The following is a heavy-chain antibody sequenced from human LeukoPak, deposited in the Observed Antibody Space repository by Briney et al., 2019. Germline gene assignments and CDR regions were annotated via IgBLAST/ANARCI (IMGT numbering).Heavy chain of an antibody. V-gene: IGHV4-59*01. CDR1: GGSISSYY. J-gene: IGHJ4*02. CDR2: IYYSGST. Sequence: PSETLSLTCTVSGGSISSYYWSWIRQPPGKGLEWIGYIYYSGSTNYNPSLKSRVTISVDTSKNQFSLKLSSVTAADTAVYYCARSQGIGYFDYWGQGTLATVSS. CDR3: ARSQGIGYFDY. D-gene: IGHD2-21*01.